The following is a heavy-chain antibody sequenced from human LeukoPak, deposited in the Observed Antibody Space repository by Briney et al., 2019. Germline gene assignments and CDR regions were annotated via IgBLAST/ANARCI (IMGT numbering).Heavy chain of an antibody. CDR1: GFTFRGYE. D-gene: IGHD4/OR15-4a*01. CDR2: ISRTGSII. V-gene: IGHV3-48*03. CDR3: ASDNGPACSDY. J-gene: IGHJ4*02. Sequence: PGGSLRLSCAASGFTFRGYEMNWVRQAPGKGLEWVSYISRTGSIIYYADSVKGRFTISRDNAKNSLYLQMNSLRAEDTAVYYCASDNGPACSDYWGQGTLVTVSS.